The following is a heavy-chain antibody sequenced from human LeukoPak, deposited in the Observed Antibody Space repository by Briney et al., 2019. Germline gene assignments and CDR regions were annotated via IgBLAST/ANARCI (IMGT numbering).Heavy chain of an antibody. V-gene: IGHV4-59*01. CDR2: IYYSGST. D-gene: IGHD3-22*01. CDR1: GGSISSYY. Sequence: PSETLSLTCTVSGGSISSYYWSWIRQPPGKGLEWIGYIYYSGSTNYNPSPKSRVTISVDTSKNQFSLKLSSVTAADTAVYYCARGGKYYYDSSGYIDYWGQGTLVTVSS. CDR3: ARGGKYYYDSSGYIDY. J-gene: IGHJ4*02.